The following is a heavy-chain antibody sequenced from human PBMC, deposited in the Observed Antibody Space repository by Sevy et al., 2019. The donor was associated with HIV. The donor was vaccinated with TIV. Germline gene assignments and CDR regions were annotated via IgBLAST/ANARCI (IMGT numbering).Heavy chain of an antibody. Sequence: GGSLRLSCAASGFTFSAYAMSWVRQAPGKGLEWVSAISGRGTSTYYADSVKGRFTISRDSSKNTLYLQMNSLTAEDTAVYYCAKDRFRLGDPRRSSFDDWGQGTLVTVSS. D-gene: IGHD2-21*02. V-gene: IGHV3-23*01. CDR2: ISGRGTST. CDR1: GFTFSAYA. J-gene: IGHJ4*02. CDR3: AKDRFRLGDPRRSSFDD.